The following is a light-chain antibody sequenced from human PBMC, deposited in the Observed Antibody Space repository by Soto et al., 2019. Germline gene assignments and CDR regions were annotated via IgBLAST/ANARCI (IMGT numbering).Light chain of an antibody. CDR1: QSVSGY. V-gene: IGKV3-11*01. J-gene: IGKJ3*01. CDR2: DAS. CDR3: QQRSNWPLT. Sequence: EIVLTQSPATLSLSPGERATLSCRASQSVSGYLAWYQQKPGQAPRLLIYDASNRDAGIPARFSGRGSGTNFTLTISRLEPEDFAVYYCQQRSNWPLTFGPGNKVDIK.